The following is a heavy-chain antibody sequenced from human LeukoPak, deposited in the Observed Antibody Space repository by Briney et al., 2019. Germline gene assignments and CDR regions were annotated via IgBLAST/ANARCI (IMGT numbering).Heavy chain of an antibody. D-gene: IGHD3-16*02. CDR2: MNPNSGNT. J-gene: IGHJ3*02. CDR3: ARGWGSYRYPDAFDI. CDR1: GYTFTSYG. V-gene: IGHV1-8*02. Sequence: ASVKVSCKASGYTFTSYGISWVRQAPGQGLEWMGWMNPNSGNTGYAQKFQGRVTMTRNTSISTAYMELSSLRSEDTAVYYCARGWGSYRYPDAFDIWGQGTMVTVSS.